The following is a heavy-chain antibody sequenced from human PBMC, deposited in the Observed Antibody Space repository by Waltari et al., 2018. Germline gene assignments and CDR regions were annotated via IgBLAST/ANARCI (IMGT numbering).Heavy chain of an antibody. CDR1: GYTFSNYG. D-gene: IGHD3-22*01. CDR3: ARLYDSSAYYNTYLDP. V-gene: IGHV1-18*01. Sequence: QVQLVQSGAEVRKPGASVKVSCKASGYTFSNYGIAWVRQSPGQGLVWVRWAPGTLLSLRGWIRGDNGETKYAREFEGRLTVTTNTSTNTAHMELRSLRADDTAVYYCARLYDSSAYYNTYLDPWGQGALVTVSS. J-gene: IGHJ5*02. CDR2: IRGDNGET.